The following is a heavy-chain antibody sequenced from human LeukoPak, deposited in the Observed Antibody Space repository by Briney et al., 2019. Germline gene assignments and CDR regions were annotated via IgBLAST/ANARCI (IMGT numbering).Heavy chain of an antibody. CDR2: IKPNSGGA. CDR3: ARVWPCSNGVCPDVFEY. D-gene: IGHD2-8*01. Sequence: ASVKVSCTASGYTFTGYYIHWVRQAPGQGLEWVGCIKPNSGGAYYAQNFQDRVTMTRDTSISTAYMELSRLRSDDTAVYYCARVWPCSNGVCPDVFEYWGQGTLVTVSS. J-gene: IGHJ4*02. CDR1: GYTFTGYY. V-gene: IGHV1-2*02.